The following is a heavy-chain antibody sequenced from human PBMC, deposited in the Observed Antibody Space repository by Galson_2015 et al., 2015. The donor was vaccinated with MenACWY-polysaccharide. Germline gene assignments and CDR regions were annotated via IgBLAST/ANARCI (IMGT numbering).Heavy chain of an antibody. CDR2: IQYDGSNK. CDR3: ARPGYCSSTICTGHMDV. Sequence: SLRLSCAASGSRFSNSGMHWVRQAPGKGLEWVAVIQYDGSNKVYADSVKGRFTISRDNSRNTVFLEMNTLGVEDTAVYFCARPGYCSSTICTGHMDVWGQGTTVTVSS. CDR1: GSRFSNSG. D-gene: IGHD2-2*01. J-gene: IGHJ6*02. V-gene: IGHV3-33*01.